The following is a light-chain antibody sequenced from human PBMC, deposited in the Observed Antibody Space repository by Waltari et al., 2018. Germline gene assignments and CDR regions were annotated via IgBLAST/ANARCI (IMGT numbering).Light chain of an antibody. CDR1: QSLSSSY. V-gene: IGKV3-20*01. Sequence: EIVLTQSPGTLSLSPGERATLSCRASQSLSSSYLAWYQQKPGQAPRLLIYGTSSRATGIPDRFSGSGSGTDFTLTISRLEPEDFAVYYCQHYDSSSITFGQGTRLEIK. CDR3: QHYDSSSIT. J-gene: IGKJ5*01. CDR2: GTS.